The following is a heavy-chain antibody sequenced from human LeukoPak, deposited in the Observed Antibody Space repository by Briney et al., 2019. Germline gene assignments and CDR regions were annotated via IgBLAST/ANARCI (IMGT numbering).Heavy chain of an antibody. CDR3: ARESRVGATSPADY. J-gene: IGHJ4*02. CDR1: GYTFTGYY. D-gene: IGHD1-26*01. Sequence: GASVTVSCTASGYTFTGYYMHWVRQAPGQGLEWMGWINPNSGGTNYAQKFQGRVTMTRDTSISTAYMELSRLRSDDTAVYYCARESRVGATSPADYWGQGTLVTVSS. CDR2: INPNSGGT. V-gene: IGHV1-2*02.